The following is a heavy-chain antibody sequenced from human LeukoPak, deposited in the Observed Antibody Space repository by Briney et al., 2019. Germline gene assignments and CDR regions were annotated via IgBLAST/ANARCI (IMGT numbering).Heavy chain of an antibody. CDR1: GFTFDDYA. J-gene: IGHJ3*02. Sequence: GRSLRLSCAASGFTFDDYAMHWVRQAPGKGLEWVSGISWNSGSIGYADSVKGRFTISRDNAKNSLYLQMNSLRAEDTAVYYCAREWTHVAFDIWGQGTMVTVSS. V-gene: IGHV3-9*01. CDR2: ISWNSGSI. CDR3: AREWTHVAFDI. D-gene: IGHD3/OR15-3a*01.